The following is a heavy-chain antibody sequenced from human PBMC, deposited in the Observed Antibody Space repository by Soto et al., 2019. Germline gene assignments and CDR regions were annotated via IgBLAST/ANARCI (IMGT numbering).Heavy chain of an antibody. CDR3: VRQGIDYLLGLVGV. V-gene: IGHV4-59*08. D-gene: IGHD4-17*01. CDR2: VYYTGET. Sequence: QVQLQQSGPRLVKPSETLSLTCTVSSGPDRSHNWGWIRQPPGRGLEWLGYVYYTGETAYNPSLSRPVTISADTSTNDITLTLYSVSAANTAVYYCVRQGIDYLLGLVGVWGQGTMVSVSS. CDR1: SGPDRSHN. J-gene: IGHJ6*02.